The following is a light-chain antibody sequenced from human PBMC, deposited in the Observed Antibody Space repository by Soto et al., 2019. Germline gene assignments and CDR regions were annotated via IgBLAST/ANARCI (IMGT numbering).Light chain of an antibody. CDR1: INDVGFYNY. CDR3: LSYAGRNTLV. Sequence: QSALTQPPSASGSPGQSVTISCTGTINDVGFYNYVSWYQHHPGKAPKLRIYDVTKRPSGVPDRFSGSKSGNTASLTVSGLQAEDEAYYYCLSYAGRNTLVFGGGTQLTVL. J-gene: IGLJ2*01. CDR2: DVT. V-gene: IGLV2-8*01.